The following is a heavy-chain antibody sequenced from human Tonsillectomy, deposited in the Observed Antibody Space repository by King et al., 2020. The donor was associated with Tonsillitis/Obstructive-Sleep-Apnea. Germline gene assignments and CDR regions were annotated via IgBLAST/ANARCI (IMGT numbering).Heavy chain of an antibody. D-gene: IGHD5-24*01. CDR1: GFTFSSYE. Sequence: QLVQSGGGLVQPGGSLRLSCAASGFTFSSYEMNWVRQAPGKGLEWVSYISSSGSTIYYADSVKGRFTISRDNAKNSLYLQMNSLRAEDTAVYYCARVRRDGYNNEYSYYYMDVWGKGTTVTVSS. CDR2: ISSSGSTI. V-gene: IGHV3-48*03. CDR3: ARVRRDGYNNEYSYYYMDV. J-gene: IGHJ6*03.